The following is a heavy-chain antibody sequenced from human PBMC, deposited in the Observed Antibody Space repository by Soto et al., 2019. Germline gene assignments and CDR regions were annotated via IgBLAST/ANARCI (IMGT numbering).Heavy chain of an antibody. V-gene: IGHV3-48*01. CDR3: ARDNPQHWLTTDDALDI. Sequence: GGSLRLSCAASGFTFSSYSMNWVRQAPGKGLEWVSYISSSSSTIYYADSVKGRFTISRDNAKNSLYLQMNSLRAEDTAVYYCARDNPQHWLTTDDALDIRGQGTMVTVSS. CDR1: GFTFSSYS. CDR2: ISSSSSTI. D-gene: IGHD3-9*01. J-gene: IGHJ3*02.